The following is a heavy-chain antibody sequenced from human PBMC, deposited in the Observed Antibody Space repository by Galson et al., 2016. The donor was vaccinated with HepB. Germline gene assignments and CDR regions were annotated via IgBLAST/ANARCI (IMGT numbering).Heavy chain of an antibody. V-gene: IGHV4-34*01. CDR2: INHTGST. CDR3: ARGPSLYIEY. J-gene: IGHJ4*02. CDR1: GFTFSTAW. Sequence: LRLSCAASGFTFSTAWMNWVRQAPGKGLEWIGEINHTGSTNYNPSLKRRVTISADTSKKQISLTLSSVTAADTAVYSCARGPSLYIEYWGQGTLVTVSS.